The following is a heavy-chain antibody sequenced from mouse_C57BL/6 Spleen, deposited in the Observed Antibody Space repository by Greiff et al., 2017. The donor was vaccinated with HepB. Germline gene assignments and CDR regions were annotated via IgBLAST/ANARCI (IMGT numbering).Heavy chain of an antibody. V-gene: IGHV5-9*01. D-gene: IGHD4-1*01. Sequence: EVKLVESGGGLVKPGGSLKLSCAASGFTFSSYTMSWVRQTPEKRLEWVATISGGGGNTYYPDSVKGRFTISRDNAKNTLYLQMSSLRSEDTALYYCARANWEYYFDYWGQGTTLTVSS. CDR2: ISGGGGNT. CDR3: ARANWEYYFDY. CDR1: GFTFSSYT. J-gene: IGHJ2*01.